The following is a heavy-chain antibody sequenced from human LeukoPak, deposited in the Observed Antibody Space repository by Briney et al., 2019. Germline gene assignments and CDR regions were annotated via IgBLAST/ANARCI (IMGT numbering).Heavy chain of an antibody. CDR3: TIGYCSSTSCQPNYYYYMDV. CDR1: GYTFTDYY. J-gene: IGHJ6*03. V-gene: IGHV1-69-2*01. D-gene: IGHD2-2*01. CDR2: VDPEDGET. Sequence: GASVKVSCKASGYTFTDYYMHWVQQAPGKGLEWMGRVDPEDGETIYAEKFQGRVTITADTSTDTAYMELSSLRSEDTAVYYCTIGYCSSTSCQPNYYYYMDVWGKGTTVTVSS.